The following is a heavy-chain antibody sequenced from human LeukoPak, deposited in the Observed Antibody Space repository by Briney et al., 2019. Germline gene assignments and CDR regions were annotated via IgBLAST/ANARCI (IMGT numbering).Heavy chain of an antibody. J-gene: IGHJ5*02. CDR1: GFALTTYN. CDR2: INPTGGST. CDR3: ARDNSVGDNAWWFDP. V-gene: IGHV1-46*01. D-gene: IGHD1-26*01. Sequence: ASVKVSCKASGFALTTYNIVWLRQAPGQGLEWMGLINPTGGSTGYAQKFQGRVTMTRDMSTSTDYMELSSLRSEDTAIYYCARDNSVGDNAWWFDPWGQGTLVTVSS.